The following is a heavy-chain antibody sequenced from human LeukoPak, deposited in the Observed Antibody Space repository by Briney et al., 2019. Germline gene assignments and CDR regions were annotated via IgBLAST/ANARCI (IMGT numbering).Heavy chain of an antibody. CDR3: ARDDDYGDHRWFDP. CDR1: GGSISSSNW. V-gene: IGHV4-4*02. J-gene: IGHJ5*02. Sequence: SETPSLTCAVSGGSISSSNWWSWVRQPPGKGLEWIGEIYHSGSTNYNPSLKSRVTISVDKSKNQFSLKLSSVTAADTAVYYCARDDDYGDHRWFDPWGQGTLVTVSS. CDR2: IYHSGST. D-gene: IGHD4-17*01.